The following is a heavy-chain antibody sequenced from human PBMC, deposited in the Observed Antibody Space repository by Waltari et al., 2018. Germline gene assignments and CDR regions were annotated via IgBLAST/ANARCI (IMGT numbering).Heavy chain of an antibody. V-gene: IGHV4-4*07. CDR3: ARGYDILTGYYKDYYYYYMDV. D-gene: IGHD3-9*01. CDR2: IYTSGST. CDR1: GGSISSYY. J-gene: IGHJ6*03. Sequence: QVQLQESGPGLVKPSETLSLTCTVSGGSISSYYWSWIRQPGGKGLEWIGRIYTSGSTNYNPSLKSRVTMSVDTSKNQFSLKLSSVTAADTAVYYCARGYDILTGYYKDYYYYYMDVWGKGTTVTVSS.